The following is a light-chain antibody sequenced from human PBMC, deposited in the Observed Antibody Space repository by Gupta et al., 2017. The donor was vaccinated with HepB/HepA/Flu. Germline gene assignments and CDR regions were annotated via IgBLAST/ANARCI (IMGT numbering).Light chain of an antibody. CDR3: QQDDTLLT. CDR2: DAS. V-gene: IGKV1-33*01. J-gene: IGKJ4*01. CDR1: QDISNY. Sequence: DIQMTQSPSSLSASVGDRVTITCQASQDISNYLNWYQQKPGKAPKLLIYDASNLETGVTSRFSGSGDGKDFTFTSSRRQHEDCDNYYVQQDDTLLTFGGGTXVEIK.